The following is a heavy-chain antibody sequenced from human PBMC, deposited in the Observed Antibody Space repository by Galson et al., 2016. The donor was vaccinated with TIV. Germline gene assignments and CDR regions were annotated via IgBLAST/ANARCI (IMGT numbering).Heavy chain of an antibody. V-gene: IGHV1-46*01. CDR1: GYTFTSYY. D-gene: IGHD5-12*01. CDR2: INPSGGST. J-gene: IGHJ4*02. Sequence: SVKVSCKASGYTFTSYYMHWVRQAPGQGLEWMGIINPSGGSTTYAQKFQGRVTMTRDMSTTTVHMELSSLRSEDTAVYYCARDGYRFGNYFAFWGQGTLVTVSS. CDR3: ARDGYRFGNYFAF.